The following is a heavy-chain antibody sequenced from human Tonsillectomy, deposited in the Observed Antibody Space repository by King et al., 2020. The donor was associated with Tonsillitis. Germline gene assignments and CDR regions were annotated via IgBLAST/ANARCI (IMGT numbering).Heavy chain of an antibody. Sequence: VQLVESGGVVVQPGGSLRISCVASGFIFDYYSMHWVRQAPGKGLEWVSLISWDGGSTYYADSVKGRFTISRDNSKNSLYLQMNSVRTEDTALYYCTKEADGSGSYYGAWGQGTLVTVSS. J-gene: IGHJ4*02. CDR1: GFIFDYYS. D-gene: IGHD3-10*01. V-gene: IGHV3-43*01. CDR3: TKEADGSGSYYGA. CDR2: ISWDGGST.